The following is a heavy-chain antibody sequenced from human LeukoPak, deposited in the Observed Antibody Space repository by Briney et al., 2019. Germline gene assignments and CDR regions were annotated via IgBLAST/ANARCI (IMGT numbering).Heavy chain of an antibody. D-gene: IGHD6-19*01. Sequence: AGRSLRLSCAASGFTFSSYGMHWVRQAPGKGLEWVAVIWYDGSNKYYADSVKGQFTISRDNSKNTLYLQMNSLRAEDTAVYYCAREAVGYSSGRRWFDPWGQGTLVTVSS. CDR1: GFTFSSYG. CDR2: IWYDGSNK. J-gene: IGHJ5*02. CDR3: AREAVGYSSGRRWFDP. V-gene: IGHV3-33*01.